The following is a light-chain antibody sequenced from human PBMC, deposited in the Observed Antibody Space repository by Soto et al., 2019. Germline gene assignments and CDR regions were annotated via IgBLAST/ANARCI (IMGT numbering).Light chain of an antibody. V-gene: IGKV1-5*03. CDR2: RAP. CDR1: QSISNW. CDR3: QQYISVSLLT. J-gene: IGKJ4*01. Sequence: IQMTQSPSTLSASVGDRVTITCRASQSISNWLAWYQQKPGKAPKLLIYRAPTLDIGVPSRFSGSGSGTEFTLTISSLQPDDFSTYYCQQYISVSLLTFGGGTKVEIQ.